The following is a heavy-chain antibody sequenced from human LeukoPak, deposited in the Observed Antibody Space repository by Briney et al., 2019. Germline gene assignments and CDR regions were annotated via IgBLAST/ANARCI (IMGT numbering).Heavy chain of an antibody. CDR3: AKGRGFSHDSSGTGFLDY. CDR1: GFTFDDYA. D-gene: IGHD3-22*01. Sequence: GGSLRLSCAASGFTFDDYAMHWVRQAPGKGLEWVSGISWNSGGIGYADSVKGRFTISRDNAKNSLYLQMNSLRAEDTALYYCAKGRGFSHDSSGTGFLDYWGQGTLVTVSS. V-gene: IGHV3-9*01. CDR2: ISWNSGGI. J-gene: IGHJ4*02.